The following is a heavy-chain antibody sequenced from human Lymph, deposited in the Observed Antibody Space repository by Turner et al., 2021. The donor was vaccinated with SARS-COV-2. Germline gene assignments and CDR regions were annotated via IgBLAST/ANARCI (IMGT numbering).Heavy chain of an antibody. D-gene: IGHD2-15*01. Sequence: EVQLVESGGGVVQPGGSLRLSCAASGFPFEDYAMHWVRQAPGKGLEWVSLISGDGGGTYYADSVKGRFTISRDNSKNSLSLQMNSLRAEDTALYYCAKDPGYCSGGSCYSRTYFDFWGQGTLVTVSA. CDR1: GFPFEDYA. V-gene: IGHV3-43*02. J-gene: IGHJ4*02. CDR2: ISGDGGGT. CDR3: AKDPGYCSGGSCYSRTYFDF.